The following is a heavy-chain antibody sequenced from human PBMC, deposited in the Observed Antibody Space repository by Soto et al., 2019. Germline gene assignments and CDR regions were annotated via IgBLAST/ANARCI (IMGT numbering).Heavy chain of an antibody. CDR1: GFTFSNYA. D-gene: IGHD3-10*01. CDR2: ISGTGGGT. V-gene: IGHV3-23*01. Sequence: EVHLLESGGGLVQPGGSLRLSCAASGFTFSNYAMTWVRQAPGKGLEWVSVISGTGGGTNNADSAKGRFTTSRDNSKNTLYLQMNRSRAEGTAVYYVENRVFYGSGIPNYYGMDVWGQGTAVNVSS. CDR3: ENRVFYGSGIPNYYGMDV. J-gene: IGHJ6*02.